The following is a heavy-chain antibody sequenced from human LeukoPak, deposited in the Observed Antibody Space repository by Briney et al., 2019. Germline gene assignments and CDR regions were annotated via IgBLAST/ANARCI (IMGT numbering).Heavy chain of an antibody. V-gene: IGHV3-23*01. CDR1: GFAASGFTFSTFG. J-gene: IGHJ1*01. CDR3: AKDEAWGRYKD. Sequence: PGGSLRLSCAASGFAASGFTFSTFGMHWVRQAPGKGLEWVSGISPSGGTTYYTDSVKGRFTISRDNSKHTVSLQMNSLRGEDTAVYYCAKDEAWGRYKDWGQGTLVTVSS. D-gene: IGHD3-16*01. CDR2: ISPSGGTT.